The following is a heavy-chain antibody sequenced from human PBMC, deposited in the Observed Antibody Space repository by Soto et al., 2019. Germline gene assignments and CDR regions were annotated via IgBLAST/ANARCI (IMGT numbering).Heavy chain of an antibody. V-gene: IGHV4-61*08. CDR3: ARLGIGWEFPFDY. CDR1: GGSVSNDAYY. D-gene: IGHD1-26*01. CDR2: IYHSGST. J-gene: IGHJ4*02. Sequence: QVQLQESGPGLVKPSETLSLTCIVSGGSVSNDAYYWSWIRQPPGKALEWIGYIYHSGSTYYNPSLKSRVTISADTSANQFSLKVSSVTAADTAVYYCARLGIGWEFPFDYWGQGTLGNVSS.